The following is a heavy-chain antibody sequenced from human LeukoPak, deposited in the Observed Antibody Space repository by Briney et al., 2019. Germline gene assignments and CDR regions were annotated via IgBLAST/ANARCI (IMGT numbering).Heavy chain of an antibody. Sequence: SETLSLTCTVSGGSISSYYWSWIRQPPGKGLEWIGYIYYSGSTNYNPSLKSRVTISVDTSKNQFSLKLSSVTAADTAVYYCARGSFRYFDWLPRKTYFDYWGQGTLVTVSS. D-gene: IGHD3-9*01. CDR1: GGSISSYY. CDR2: IYYSGST. J-gene: IGHJ4*02. CDR3: ARGSFRYFDWLPRKTYFDY. V-gene: IGHV4-59*01.